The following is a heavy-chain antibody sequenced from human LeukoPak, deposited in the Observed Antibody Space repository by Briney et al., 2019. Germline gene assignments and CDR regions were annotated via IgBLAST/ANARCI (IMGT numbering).Heavy chain of an antibody. Sequence: SVKVSCKASGGTFSSYAISWVRQAPGQGLEWMGGIIPIFGTANYAQKFQGRVTITADESTSTAYMELSSLRSEDTAVYYCARGKRAAYSSSWYYFDYWGQGTLVTVSS. CDR3: ARGKRAAYSSSWYYFDY. CDR2: IIPIFGTA. J-gene: IGHJ4*02. D-gene: IGHD6-13*01. V-gene: IGHV1-69*13. CDR1: GGTFSSYA.